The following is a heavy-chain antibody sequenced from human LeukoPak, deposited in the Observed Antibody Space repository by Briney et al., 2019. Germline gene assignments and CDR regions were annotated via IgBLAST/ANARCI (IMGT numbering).Heavy chain of an antibody. CDR1: GFTVSSNY. D-gene: IGHD4/OR15-4a*01. CDR3: ARGDYEKGFDY. CDR2: IYSGGST. Sequence: GGSLRLSCAAPGFTVSSNYMSWVRQAPGMGLEWVSVIYSGGSTYYADSVKGRSTISRDNSKNTLYFQMNSLRAEDTAVYYCARGDYEKGFDYWGQGTPVTVSS. V-gene: IGHV3-53*01. J-gene: IGHJ4*02.